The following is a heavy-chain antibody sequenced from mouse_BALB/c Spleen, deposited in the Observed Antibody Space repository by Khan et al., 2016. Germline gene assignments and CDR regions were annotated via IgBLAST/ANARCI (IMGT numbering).Heavy chain of an antibody. J-gene: IGHJ2*01. Sequence: EVELVESGGGLVQLGGSGNLSGAASGFTFSSLGMHWVRQAPEKGREWFAFISGGSSASYYADTVKGRFTISRDNTKNTLFLQMTSLRSEDTAMYYCGRGDYWGQGTTLTVSS. CDR1: GFTFSSLG. V-gene: IGHV5-17*02. CDR2: ISGGSSAS. CDR3: GRGDY.